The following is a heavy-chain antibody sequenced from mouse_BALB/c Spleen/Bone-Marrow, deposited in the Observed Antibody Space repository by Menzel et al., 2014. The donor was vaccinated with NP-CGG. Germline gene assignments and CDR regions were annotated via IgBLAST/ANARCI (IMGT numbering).Heavy chain of an antibody. CDR3: ARGRDYDYAYAMDY. Sequence: VQLKESGAELVKPGASVKLSCTASGFNIKDTYMHWVKQRPEQGLEWIGGIDPANGNTKYDPKFQGKATITADTSSNTAYLQLSSLTSEDTAVYYCARGRDYDYAYAMDYWGQGTSVTVSS. J-gene: IGHJ4*01. CDR2: IDPANGNT. CDR1: GFNIKDTY. D-gene: IGHD2-4*01. V-gene: IGHV14-3*02.